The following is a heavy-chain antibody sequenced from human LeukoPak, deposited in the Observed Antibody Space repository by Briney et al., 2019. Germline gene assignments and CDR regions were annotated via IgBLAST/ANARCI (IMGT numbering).Heavy chain of an antibody. CDR1: GYTFTSYG. CDR2: ISAYNGST. D-gene: IGHD4-17*01. J-gene: IGHJ6*03. CDR3: ARGTVTTGGYYYYYMDV. Sequence: GASVKVSCKASGYTFTSYGISWVRQAAGQGLEGMGWISAYNGSTNYAQKLQGRVTMTTDTSTSTAYMELRSLRSDDTAVYYCARGTVTTGGYYYYYMDVWGKGTTVTVSS. V-gene: IGHV1-18*01.